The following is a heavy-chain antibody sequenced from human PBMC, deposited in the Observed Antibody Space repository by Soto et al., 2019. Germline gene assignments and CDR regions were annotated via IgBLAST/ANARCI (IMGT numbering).Heavy chain of an antibody. CDR1: GYSFAGYW. Sequence: GQSLKISCKGSGYSFAGYWIGWVRQMPRTGLDWMGVIYPGDSDTRYSPSFHGPVTISADTAIRTAYLQWSSLKASDTAMYFCASRRGVRGVLDGFNFRGPGTMVTVSS. J-gene: IGHJ3*01. V-gene: IGHV5-51*01. CDR2: IYPGDSDT. CDR3: ASRRGVRGVLDGFNF. D-gene: IGHD3-10*01.